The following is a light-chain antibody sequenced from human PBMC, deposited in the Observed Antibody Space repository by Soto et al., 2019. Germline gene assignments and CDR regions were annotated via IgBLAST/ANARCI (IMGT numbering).Light chain of an antibody. CDR1: QSVTSN. CDR2: AAS. Sequence: EIVLTQSPATLSVSPGERVTLHCRASQSVTSNLAWSQHKPGQAPRLLIYAASSRATGIPDRFSGSGSRTDFTLTISRLEPEDFAVYYCQQYDSSPWTFGQGTKVDIK. CDR3: QQYDSSPWT. V-gene: IGKV3-20*01. J-gene: IGKJ1*01.